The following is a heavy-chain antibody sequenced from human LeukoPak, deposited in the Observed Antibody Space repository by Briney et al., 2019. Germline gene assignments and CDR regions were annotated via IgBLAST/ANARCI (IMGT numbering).Heavy chain of an antibody. J-gene: IGHJ6*02. CDR1: GFNFSNSA. Sequence: GGSLRLSCAASGFNFSNSAMNWVRQAPGKGLEWVSGISGSGGSTFYADSVKGRFTISRDNSKNTLALQMKSLRAEDTAVYFCAKVPLSMLRGVRYPYYGMDVWGQGTTVAVSS. V-gene: IGHV3-23*01. CDR2: ISGSGGST. CDR3: AKVPLSMLRGVRYPYYGMDV. D-gene: IGHD3-10*01.